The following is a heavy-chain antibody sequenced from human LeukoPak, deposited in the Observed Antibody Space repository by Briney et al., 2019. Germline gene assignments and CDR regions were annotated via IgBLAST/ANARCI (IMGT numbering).Heavy chain of an antibody. Sequence: PGGSLRLSCAASGLTFSNHAMGWVRQTPGKGLEWISEISGSGGSTYYAASVKGRFTISRDNSKNTLYLQMNSLRAEDTAVYYCTRELFDFDYWGQGTLVTVSS. CDR1: GLTFSNHA. V-gene: IGHV3-23*01. CDR2: ISGSGGST. D-gene: IGHD3-10*01. CDR3: TRELFDFDY. J-gene: IGHJ4*02.